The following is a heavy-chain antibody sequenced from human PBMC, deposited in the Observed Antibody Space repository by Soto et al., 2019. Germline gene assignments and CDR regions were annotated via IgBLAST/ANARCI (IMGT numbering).Heavy chain of an antibody. V-gene: IGHV2-70*01. J-gene: IGHJ6*02. Sequence: SGPTLVNPTQTLTLTCTFSGFSLSTSGMCVSWIRQPPGKALEWLALIDWDDDKYYSTSLKTRLTISKDTSKNQVVLTMTNMDPVDTATYYCARIHYYDSSGYDGMDVWGQGTTVTVSS. D-gene: IGHD3-22*01. CDR2: IDWDDDK. CDR3: ARIHYYDSSGYDGMDV. CDR1: GFSLSTSGMC.